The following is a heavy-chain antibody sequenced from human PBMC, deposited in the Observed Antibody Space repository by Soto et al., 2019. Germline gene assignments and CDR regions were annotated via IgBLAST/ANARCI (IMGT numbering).Heavy chain of an antibody. Sequence: QVHLVQSGAEAKKPGSSVTVSCEVSGGTFSNHAISWVRQAPGQGLEWLGRIIPVLAIANSAQKFQDRVTIPADQSTNTSYMQLITLRSEDTAVYFCPRAGYGATGSFYSGLDVWGQGTTVTVSS. D-gene: IGHD4-17*01. CDR1: GGTFSNHA. V-gene: IGHV1-69*04. CDR2: IIPVLAIA. CDR3: PRAGYGATGSFYSGLDV. J-gene: IGHJ6*02.